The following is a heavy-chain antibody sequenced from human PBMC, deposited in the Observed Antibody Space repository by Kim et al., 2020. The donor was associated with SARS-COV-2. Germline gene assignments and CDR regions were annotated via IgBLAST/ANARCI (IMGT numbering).Heavy chain of an antibody. V-gene: IGHV3-23*01. J-gene: IGHJ4*02. CDR3: LKGGSGWIWDY. CDR1: GFTFFGHA. Sequence: GGSLRLSCTTSGFTFFGHAMSWVRQAPGKGLEWVSSIDGGDGTTYYVDSVKGRFSISRDDSRNTLYLQMSALRADDTATYYCLKGGSGWIWDYWGQGTLVTVSS. CDR2: IDGGDGTT. D-gene: IGHD2-2*03.